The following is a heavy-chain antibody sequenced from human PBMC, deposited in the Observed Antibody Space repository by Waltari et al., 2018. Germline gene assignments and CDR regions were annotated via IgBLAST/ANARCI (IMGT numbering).Heavy chain of an antibody. CDR3: TTILWFGELSSDY. V-gene: IGHV3-15*01. CDR2: IKSKTDGGTT. J-gene: IGHJ4*02. CDR1: GFTFSNAW. Sequence: EVQLVESGGGLVKPGGSLRLSCEASGFTFSNAWMSWVRQAPGKGLEWVGRIKSKTDGGTTDYAAPVKGRFTISRDDSKNTLYLQMNSLKTEDTAVYYCTTILWFGELSSDYWGQGTLVTVSS. D-gene: IGHD3-10*01.